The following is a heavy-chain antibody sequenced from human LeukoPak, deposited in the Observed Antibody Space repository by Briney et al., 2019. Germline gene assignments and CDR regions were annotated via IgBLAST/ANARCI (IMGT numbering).Heavy chain of an antibody. CDR1: GYTFTGYY. Sequence: ASVKVSCKASGYTFTGYYMHWARQAPGQGLEWMGWVNPNSGGTNYAQKFQGRVTMSRDTSISTAYMELSRLRSDDTAVYYCARVETHDWFDPWGQGTLVTVSS. J-gene: IGHJ5*02. V-gene: IGHV1-2*02. CDR3: ARVETHDWFDP. CDR2: VNPNSGGT.